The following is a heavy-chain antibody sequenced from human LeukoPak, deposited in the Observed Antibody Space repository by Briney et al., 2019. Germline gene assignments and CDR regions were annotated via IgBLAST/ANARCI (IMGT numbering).Heavy chain of an antibody. CDR2: MNPNSGNT. J-gene: IGHJ4*02. V-gene: IGHV1-8*01. CDR3: ASRDCSGGRCHFAGADPFDY. D-gene: IGHD2-15*01. Sequence: ASVKVSCKASGYTFTSYDINWVRQATGQGLEWMGWMNPNSGNTGYAQKFQGRVTMTRNTSISTAYMELSSLRSEDTAVYYCASRDCSGGRCHFAGADPFDYWGQGTLVTVSS. CDR1: GYTFTSYD.